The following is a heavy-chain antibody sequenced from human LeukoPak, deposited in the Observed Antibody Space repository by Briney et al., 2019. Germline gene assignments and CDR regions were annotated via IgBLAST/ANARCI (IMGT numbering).Heavy chain of an antibody. Sequence: GGSLRLSCAASGFTFSSAAMTWVRQAPGKGLEWVSLISPTGGNTFYADSVKGRFAISRDNSKNTLYLEMNSLRAEDTAVYFCAKDIQCTYWGQGALVTVSS. V-gene: IGHV3-23*01. CDR3: AKDIQCTY. D-gene: IGHD2-21*01. CDR2: ISPTGGNT. CDR1: GFTFSSAA. J-gene: IGHJ4*02.